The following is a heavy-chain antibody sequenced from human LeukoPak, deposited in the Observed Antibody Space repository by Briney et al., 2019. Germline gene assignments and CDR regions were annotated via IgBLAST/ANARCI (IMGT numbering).Heavy chain of an antibody. CDR1: GFTFSSYG. CDR2: IWNDGSNK. J-gene: IGHJ4*02. Sequence: PGGSLRLSCAASGFTFSSYGMHWVRQAPGKGLEWVAVIWNDGSNKYYADSVKGRFTISRDNSKNTLYLQMNSPRAEDTAVYYCARGRGGYCSSTSSYLYFDYWGQGTLVTVS. V-gene: IGHV3-33*01. D-gene: IGHD2-2*01. CDR3: ARGRGGYCSSTSSYLYFDY.